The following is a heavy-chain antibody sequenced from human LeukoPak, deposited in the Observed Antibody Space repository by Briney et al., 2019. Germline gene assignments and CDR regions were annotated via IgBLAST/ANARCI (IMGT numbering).Heavy chain of an antibody. D-gene: IGHD6-13*01. CDR1: GGSISSYY. CDR3: ARGIAAAGSDYYYYYMDV. Sequence: PSETLSLTCTVSGGSISSYYWSWSRQPPGMGLEWIGYIYYSGSTNYNPSLKSRVTISVDTSKNQFSLKLSSVTAADTAVYYCARGIAAAGSDYYYYYMDVWGKGTKVTVSS. CDR2: IYYSGST. J-gene: IGHJ6*03. V-gene: IGHV4-59*01.